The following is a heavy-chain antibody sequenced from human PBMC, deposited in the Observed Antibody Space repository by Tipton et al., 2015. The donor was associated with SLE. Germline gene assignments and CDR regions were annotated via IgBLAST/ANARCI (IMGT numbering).Heavy chain of an antibody. CDR3: ARGLPLVTPTWFGP. Sequence: QSGAEVKKPGASVKVSCKASGYTFTGYYMHWVRQAPGQGLEWMGRINPNSGNTGYAQKIQGRVTMTRNTSISTAYMELSSLRSEDPAVYYCARGLPLVTPTWFGPWGQGTLVTVSS. J-gene: IGHJ5*02. CDR1: GYTFTGYY. D-gene: IGHD2-21*02. CDR2: INPNSGNT. V-gene: IGHV1-8*02.